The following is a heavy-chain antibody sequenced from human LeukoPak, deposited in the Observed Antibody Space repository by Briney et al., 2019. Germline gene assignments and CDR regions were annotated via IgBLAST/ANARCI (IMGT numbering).Heavy chain of an antibody. V-gene: IGHV4-31*02. D-gene: IGHD6-19*01. CDR3: ARAVGSSGWYDYGMDV. CDR2: IYYSGST. CDR1: GGSISSGGYY. Sequence: SETLSLTWTVSGGSISSGGYYWSWIRQHPGKGLEWIGYIYYSGSTYYNPSLKSRVTISVDTSKNQFSLKLSSVTAADTAVYYCARAVGSSGWYDYGMDVWGQGTTVTVSS. J-gene: IGHJ6*02.